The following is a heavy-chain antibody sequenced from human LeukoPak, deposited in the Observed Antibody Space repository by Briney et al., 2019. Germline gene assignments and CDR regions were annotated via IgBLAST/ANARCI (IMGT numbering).Heavy chain of an antibody. CDR2: ISGSGGST. J-gene: IGHJ5*02. D-gene: IGHD2-21*02. CDR1: GFTFSSYA. Sequence: PGGSLRLSCAASGFTFSSYAMSWVRQAPGKGLEWVSAISGSGGSTYYADSVKGRFTISRDNSKNTLYLQMNSLRAEDTAVYYCTAITHIVVVTASWGQGTLVTVSS. V-gene: IGHV3-23*01. CDR3: TAITHIVVVTAS.